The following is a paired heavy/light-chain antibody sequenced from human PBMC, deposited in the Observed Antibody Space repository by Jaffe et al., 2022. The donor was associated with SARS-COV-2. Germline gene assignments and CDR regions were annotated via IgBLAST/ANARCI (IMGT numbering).Heavy chain of an antibody. D-gene: IGHD3-22*01. CDR1: GFTFDDYA. V-gene: IGHV3-9*01. J-gene: IGHJ4*02. CDR2: ISWNSGSI. Sequence: EVQLVESGGGLVQPGRSLRLSCAASGFTFDDYAMHWVRQAPGKGLEWVSGISWNSGSIGYADSVKGRFTISRDNAKNSLYLQMNSLRAEDTALYYCAKGANYDSSGYYSALDYWGQGTLVTVSS. CDR3: AKGANYDSSGYYSALDY.
Light chain of an antibody. J-gene: IGLJ3*02. Sequence: SYELTQPPSVSVSPGQTASITCSGDKLGDKYACWYQQKPGQSPVLVIYQDSKRPSGIPERFSGSNSGNTATLTISGTQAMDEADYYCQAWDSSTAGFGGGTKLTVL. V-gene: IGLV3-1*01. CDR3: QAWDSSTAG. CDR1: KLGDKY. CDR2: QDS.